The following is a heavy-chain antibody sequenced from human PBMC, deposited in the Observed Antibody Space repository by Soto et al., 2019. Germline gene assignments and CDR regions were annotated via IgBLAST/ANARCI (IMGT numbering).Heavy chain of an antibody. J-gene: IGHJ5*02. CDR3: ARYYCSDGSCLVDP. CDR1: GGSISSADYY. D-gene: IGHD2-15*01. Sequence: QVQLQESGPGLVKPSQTLSLTCTVSGGSISSADYYWSWIRQPPGKGLEWIGYIYYSGSTYYNPSLKSRVTISVDTSKNQCSLKLSSVTAADTALYYCARYYCSDGSCLVDPWGQGTLVTVSS. CDR2: IYYSGST. V-gene: IGHV4-30-4*01.